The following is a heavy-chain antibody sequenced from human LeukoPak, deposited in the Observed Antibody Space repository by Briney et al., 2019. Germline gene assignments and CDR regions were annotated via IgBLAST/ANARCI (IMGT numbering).Heavy chain of an antibody. CDR2: ISSSSSYI. CDR1: GFTFSSYS. J-gene: IGHJ6*02. V-gene: IGHV3-21*01. CDR3: ARAASLGGDYGMDV. D-gene: IGHD2-21*01. Sequence: GGSLRLSCAASGFTFSSYSMNWVRQAPGNGLEWVSSISSSSSYIYYADSVKGRFTISRDNAKNSLYLQMNSLRAEDTAVYYCARAASLGGDYGMDVWGQGTTVTVSS.